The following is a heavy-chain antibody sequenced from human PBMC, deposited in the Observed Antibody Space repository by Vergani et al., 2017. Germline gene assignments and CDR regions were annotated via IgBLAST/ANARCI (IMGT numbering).Heavy chain of an antibody. Sequence: QLQLPESGPGLVKPSETLSLTCTVSGGSISSSSYYWGWIRQPPGKGLEWIGSIYYSGSTYYNPSLKSRVTISVDTSKNQFALKLSSVTAADTAVYYCARRGSSGWHGAFDIWGQGTMVTVSS. D-gene: IGHD6-19*01. V-gene: IGHV4-39*01. CDR2: IYYSGST. CDR3: ARRGSSGWHGAFDI. CDR1: GGSISSSSYY. J-gene: IGHJ3*02.